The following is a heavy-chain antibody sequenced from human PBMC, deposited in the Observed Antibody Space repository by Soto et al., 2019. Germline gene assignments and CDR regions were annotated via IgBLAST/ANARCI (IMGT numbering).Heavy chain of an antibody. Sequence: QVQLQESGPGLVKPSETLSLTCTVSGGSISSYYWSWIRQPPGKGLEWIGYIYYSGSTNYNPSLKSRVTISVDTSKNQFSLKLSSVTAADTAVYYCARSPVDYGDYELVAFDIWGQGTMVTVSS. J-gene: IGHJ3*02. CDR2: IYYSGST. CDR1: GGSISSYY. V-gene: IGHV4-59*08. D-gene: IGHD4-17*01. CDR3: ARSPVDYGDYELVAFDI.